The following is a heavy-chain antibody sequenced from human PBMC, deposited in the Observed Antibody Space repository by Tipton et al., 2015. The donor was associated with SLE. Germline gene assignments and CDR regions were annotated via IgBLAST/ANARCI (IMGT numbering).Heavy chain of an antibody. V-gene: IGHV4-39*07. CDR3: ARHRDGVYYPAYFDY. CDR1: DDSIRSSGYY. D-gene: IGHD4-17*01. Sequence: TLSLTCNVSDDSIRSSGYYWGWIRQPPEKGLEWIGSLSNTGSSYYNPSLQGRFTISIDTSRNHFSLKLSSVTAADTAVYYCARHRDGVYYPAYFDYWGQGTLVTVSS. CDR2: LSNTGSS. J-gene: IGHJ4*02.